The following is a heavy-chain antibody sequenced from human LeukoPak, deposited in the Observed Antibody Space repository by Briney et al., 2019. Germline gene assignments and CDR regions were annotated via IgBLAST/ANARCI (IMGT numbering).Heavy chain of an antibody. CDR1: GYTFTSYA. CDR2: INAGNGNT. Sequence: ASVKVSCKASGYTFTSYAMHWVRQAPGQRLEWMGWINAGNGNTKCSQKFQGRVTITRDTSASTAYMELSSLRSEDTAVYYCARVGRIAAAGTIPFDYWGQGTLVTVSS. CDR3: ARVGRIAAAGTIPFDY. D-gene: IGHD6-13*01. J-gene: IGHJ4*02. V-gene: IGHV1-3*01.